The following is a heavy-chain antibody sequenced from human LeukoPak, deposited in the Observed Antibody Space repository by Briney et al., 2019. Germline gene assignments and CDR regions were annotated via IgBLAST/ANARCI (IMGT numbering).Heavy chain of an antibody. V-gene: IGHV3-33*01. CDR1: GFTFSSYG. D-gene: IGHD3-9*01. Sequence: PGGSLRHSCAASGFTFSSYGMHWVRQAPGKGLEWVAVIWYDGSNKYYADSVKGRFTISRDNSKNTLYLQMNSLRAEDTAVYYCARGALLYYDILTGYYNHYFDYWGQGTLVTVSS. CDR2: IWYDGSNK. CDR3: ARGALLYYDILTGYYNHYFDY. J-gene: IGHJ4*02.